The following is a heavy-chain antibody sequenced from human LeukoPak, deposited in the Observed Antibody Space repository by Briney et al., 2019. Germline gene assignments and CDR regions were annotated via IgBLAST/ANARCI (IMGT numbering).Heavy chain of an antibody. CDR3: AKDVSEAGIVVVPAAFDY. J-gene: IGHJ4*02. V-gene: IGHV3-21*06. D-gene: IGHD2-2*01. CDR2: ISTSSGYI. Sequence: PGGSLRLSCAASRFNFNSFVMGWVRQPPGKGLEWVSSISTSSGYIFYADTLKGRVTISRDNAKNSLYLQMNSLRAEDTAVYYCAKDVSEAGIVVVPAAFDYWGQGTLVTVSS. CDR1: RFNFNSFV.